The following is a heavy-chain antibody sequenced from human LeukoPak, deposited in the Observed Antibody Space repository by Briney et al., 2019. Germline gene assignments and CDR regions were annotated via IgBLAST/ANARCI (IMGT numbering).Heavy chain of an antibody. CDR2: IYYSGST. CDR1: GGSISSYY. J-gene: IGHJ4*02. Sequence: SETLSLTCTVSGGSISSYYWSWIRQPPGKGLEWIGYIYYSGSTNYNPSLKSRVTISVDTSKNQFSLKLSSVTAADTAVYYCARESGRLRVDYWGQRTLVTVSS. V-gene: IGHV4-59*01. CDR3: ARESGRLRVDY. D-gene: IGHD1-26*01.